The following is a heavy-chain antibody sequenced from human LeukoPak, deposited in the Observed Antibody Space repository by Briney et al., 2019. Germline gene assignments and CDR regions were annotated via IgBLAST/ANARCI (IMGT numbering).Heavy chain of an antibody. D-gene: IGHD2-15*01. CDR2: VFHTGDT. V-gene: IGHV4-59*08. J-gene: IGHJ4*02. CDR1: GGSISSYY. Sequence: PSETLSLTCTVSGGSISSYYWSWIRQPPGKGLEWIGYVFHTGDTNSNPSLKSRVTVSLDTSTSQVPLRLTSVTAADTAVYYCARHPFATPFDHWGRGILVTVSS. CDR3: ARHPFATPFDH.